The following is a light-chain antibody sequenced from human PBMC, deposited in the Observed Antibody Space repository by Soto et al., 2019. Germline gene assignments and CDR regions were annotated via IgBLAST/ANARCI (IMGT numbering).Light chain of an antibody. Sequence: IHMTQSPSTLSGSVGYRVTITCRASQTISSWLAWYQQKPGKAPKLLIYKTSILENGVPSRFSGSGSGTEFTLSISSLQPDDFATYYCHQYNSYWTFGQGTKWIS. CDR1: QTISSW. CDR2: KTS. V-gene: IGKV1-5*03. J-gene: IGKJ1*01. CDR3: HQYNSYWT.